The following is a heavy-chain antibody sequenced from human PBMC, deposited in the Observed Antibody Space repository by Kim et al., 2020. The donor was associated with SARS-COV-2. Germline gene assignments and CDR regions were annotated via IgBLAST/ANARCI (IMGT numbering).Heavy chain of an antibody. CDR2: ISFGSSYI. V-gene: IGHV3-21*01. J-gene: IGHJ3*01. Sequence: GGSLRLSCAASGFNFSDYNMNWLRQAPGKGPEWVSSISFGSSYIYYADSVRGRFTISRDNAKSSVFLQMTSLRAEDTAVYYCARAESFYSGSGTYPAFDHWHQGIRLTVSS. D-gene: IGHD3-10*01. CDR3: ARAESFYSGSGTYPAFDH. CDR1: GFNFSDYN.